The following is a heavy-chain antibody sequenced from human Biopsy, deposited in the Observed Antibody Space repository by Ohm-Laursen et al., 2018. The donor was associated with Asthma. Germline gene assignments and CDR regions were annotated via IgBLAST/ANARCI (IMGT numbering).Heavy chain of an antibody. CDR2: INSVFGTT. D-gene: IGHD2-2*01. V-gene: IGHV1-69*13. CDR3: ARKAGSCISRTCYSLDF. CDR1: GGTFNTYV. J-gene: IGHJ4*02. Sequence: ASVKVSCKSLGGTFNTYVISWVRQAPGQGLEWMGGINSVFGTTTYPQKFQDRVTITADDPTSTVYMELSSLRSEDTAVYYCARKAGSCISRTCYSLDFWGQGTLVTVSS.